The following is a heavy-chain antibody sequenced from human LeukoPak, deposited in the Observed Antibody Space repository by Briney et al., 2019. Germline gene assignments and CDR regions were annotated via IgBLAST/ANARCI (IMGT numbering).Heavy chain of an antibody. J-gene: IGHJ4*02. V-gene: IGHV1-8*01. D-gene: IGHD3-9*01. CDR3: ARGGWLVLRYFDY. CDR1: GYTFTSYD. CDR2: MNPNSGDA. Sequence: ASVKVSCKASGYTFTSYDINWVRQAAGQGLEWMGWMNPNSGDAGYAQKFQGRVTMTRNTSISTAYMELSSLRSEDTAVYYCARGGWLVLRYFDYWGQGTLVTVSS.